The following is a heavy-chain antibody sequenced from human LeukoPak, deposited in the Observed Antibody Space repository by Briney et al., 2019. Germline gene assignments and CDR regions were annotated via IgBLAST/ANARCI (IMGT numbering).Heavy chain of an antibody. CDR1: GYTFTTYD. V-gene: IGHV1-8*01. CDR2: MNPNSGHT. Sequence: GASVKVSCKASGYTFTTYDIIWVRQATGQGLELMGWMNPNSGHTGYAQKFQGRVTMTRDNSISTAYMELSGLRSEDTAVYYCAKDHLPGIVVADRDYWGQGTLVTVSS. D-gene: IGHD6-19*01. J-gene: IGHJ4*02. CDR3: AKDHLPGIVVADRDY.